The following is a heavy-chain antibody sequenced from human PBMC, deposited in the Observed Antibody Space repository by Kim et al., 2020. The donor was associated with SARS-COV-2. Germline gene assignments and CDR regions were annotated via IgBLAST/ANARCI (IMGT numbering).Heavy chain of an antibody. Sequence: SGPTLVHPTQTLTLTCTFSGFSLHTFGVGVSWIRQPPGKALEWVGIIYWDEDKKHRPSLKTRVTITKVTSENQVLLTMTDVDALDTATYFCAHSRNGPPHQVIHVWGQGTSVTVSS. J-gene: IGHJ6*02. CDR1: GFSLHTFGVG. D-gene: IGHD3-16*02. V-gene: IGHV2-5*02. CDR2: IYWDEDK. CDR3: AHSRNGPPHQVIHV.